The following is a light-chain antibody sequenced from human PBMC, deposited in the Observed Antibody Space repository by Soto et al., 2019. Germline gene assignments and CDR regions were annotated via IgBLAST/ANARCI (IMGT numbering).Light chain of an antibody. CDR3: QQYDNLPRT. CDR2: DSS. J-gene: IGKJ2*01. CDR1: QDISNY. V-gene: IGKV1-33*01. Sequence: DIQMTQSPSSLSASVGDRVTITCQASQDISNYLNWYKQKRGKAPKLMIYDSSNLETGVPSRFSGSGSGTDFTFTISSLQPEDIATYYCQQYDNLPRTFGHGTKLEIK.